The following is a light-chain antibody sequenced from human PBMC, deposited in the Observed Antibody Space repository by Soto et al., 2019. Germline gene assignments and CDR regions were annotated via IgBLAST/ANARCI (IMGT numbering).Light chain of an antibody. Sequence: DIQMTQSPSSLSASVGDRVTITCRASQSISSYLNWYQQKPGKAPKLLIYAASSLQSGVPSRFSGSGSGTDFTLTIRSLQPEDFATYYCQQSYSTSTWTFGQGTKVDIK. CDR1: QSISSY. V-gene: IGKV1-39*01. CDR2: AAS. J-gene: IGKJ1*01. CDR3: QQSYSTSTWT.